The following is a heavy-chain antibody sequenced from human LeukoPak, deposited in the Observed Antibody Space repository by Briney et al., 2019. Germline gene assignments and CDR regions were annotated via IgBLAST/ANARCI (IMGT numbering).Heavy chain of an antibody. D-gene: IGHD2-2*01. J-gene: IGHJ4*02. CDR3: AKPHLRQDIIVVPPHYFDY. V-gene: IGHV3-21*01. Sequence: GGSLRLSCAASGFTFSSYSMNWVRQAPGKGLEWVSSISSSSSSYTYYADSVKGRFTISRDNSKNTLYLQINSLRAEDTAAYYCAKPHLRQDIIVVPPHYFDYWGQGTLVTVSS. CDR1: GFTFSSYS. CDR2: ISSSSSSYT.